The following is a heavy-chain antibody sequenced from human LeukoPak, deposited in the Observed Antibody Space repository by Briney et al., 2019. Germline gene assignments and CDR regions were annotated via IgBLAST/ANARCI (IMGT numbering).Heavy chain of an antibody. CDR3: ARGSSGWYFDF. D-gene: IGHD6-19*01. Sequence: PGGSLRLSCAASGFTVSSNYMSWVRQAPGKGLEWVSVIYSGGSTYYADSVKGRFTISRDNSKNTLYLQMNSLRAEDTAVYYCARGSSGWYFDFWGQGTLVTVSS. J-gene: IGHJ4*02. V-gene: IGHV3-53*01. CDR1: GFTVSSNY. CDR2: IYSGGST.